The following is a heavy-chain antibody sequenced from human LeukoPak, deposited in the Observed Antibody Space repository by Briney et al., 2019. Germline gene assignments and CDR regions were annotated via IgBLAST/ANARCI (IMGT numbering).Heavy chain of an antibody. CDR1: GDSISTYY. D-gene: IGHD6-19*01. CDR3: AKTTYNSGWGVDY. J-gene: IGHJ4*02. Sequence: ETLSLTCIVSGDSISTYYWIWVRQAPGKGLEWVSGIISSGASTYYANSVKGRFTISRDNSKNTLFLQMTSLRAEDTAVYYCAKTTYNSGWGVDYWGQGTLVTVSS. CDR2: IISSGAST. V-gene: IGHV3-23*01.